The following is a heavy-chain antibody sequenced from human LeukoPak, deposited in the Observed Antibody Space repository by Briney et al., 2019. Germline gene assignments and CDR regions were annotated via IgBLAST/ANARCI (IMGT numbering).Heavy chain of an antibody. Sequence: ASVTVSCKASGYTFTGYYMHWVRQAPGQGLEWMGWINANSGGTSYAQNFQGRVTMTSDTSISTAYMELSRLRSDDTAVYYCARAYGPEGYYYYSGMDVWGQGTTVTVS. CDR1: GYTFTGYY. J-gene: IGHJ6*02. V-gene: IGHV1-2*02. D-gene: IGHD3-10*01. CDR3: ARAYGPEGYYYYSGMDV. CDR2: INANSGGT.